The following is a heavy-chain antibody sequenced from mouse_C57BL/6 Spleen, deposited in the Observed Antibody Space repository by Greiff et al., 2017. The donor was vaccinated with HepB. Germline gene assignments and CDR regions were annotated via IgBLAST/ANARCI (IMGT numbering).Heavy chain of an antibody. V-gene: IGHV14-3*01. J-gene: IGHJ4*01. D-gene: IGHD1-1*01. CDR2: IDPANGNT. CDR3: AFHYYGSSYDYAMDY. CDR1: GFNIKNTY. Sequence: EVQLVESVAELVRPGASVKLSCTASGFNIKNTYMHWVKQRPEQGLEWIGRIDPANGNTKYAPKFQGKATITADTSSNTAYLQLSSLTSEDTAIYYCAFHYYGSSYDYAMDYWGQGTSVTVSS.